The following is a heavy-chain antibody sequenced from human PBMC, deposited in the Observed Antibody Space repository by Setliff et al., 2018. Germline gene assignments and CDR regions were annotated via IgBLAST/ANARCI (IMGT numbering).Heavy chain of an antibody. V-gene: IGHV3-7*03. CDR2: ITHDGSKT. Sequence: GGSLRLSCAGSGFTFNTYWMTWVRQAPGKGLEWVASITHDGSKTYILDSVKGRFTISRDNTKNSLYLQMNSLTIEDTALYYCAKDMVAVAAPLNDYYGMDVWGQGTTVTVSS. CDR3: AKDMVAVAAPLNDYYGMDV. CDR1: GFTFNTYW. D-gene: IGHD6-19*01. J-gene: IGHJ6*02.